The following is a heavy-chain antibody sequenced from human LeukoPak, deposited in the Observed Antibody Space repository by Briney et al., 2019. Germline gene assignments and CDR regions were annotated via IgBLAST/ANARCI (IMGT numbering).Heavy chain of an antibody. CDR1: GYTFTAYY. Sequence: ASVKVSCKASGYTFTAYYMHWVRQAPGQGLEWMGWINPNSGVTNYAQKFQGRVTMTRYTSISTAYMELSRLTSDDTAVYYCARDSRGFSDDPWGQGTLVTVSS. J-gene: IGHJ5*02. D-gene: IGHD2-15*01. V-gene: IGHV1-2*02. CDR3: ARDSRGFSDDP. CDR2: INPNSGVT.